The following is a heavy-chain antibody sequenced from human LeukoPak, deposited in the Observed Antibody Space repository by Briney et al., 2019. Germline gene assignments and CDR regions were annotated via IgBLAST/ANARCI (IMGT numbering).Heavy chain of an antibody. V-gene: IGHV3-66*01. Sequence: PGGFLRLSCAASGFTVSSNYMSWVRQAPGKGLEWVSVIYSGGSTYYADSVKGRFTISRDNSKNTLYLQMNSLRAEDTAVYYCARAVAGRGYFDYWGQGTLVTVSS. J-gene: IGHJ4*02. CDR2: IYSGGST. D-gene: IGHD6-19*01. CDR3: ARAVAGRGYFDY. CDR1: GFTVSSNY.